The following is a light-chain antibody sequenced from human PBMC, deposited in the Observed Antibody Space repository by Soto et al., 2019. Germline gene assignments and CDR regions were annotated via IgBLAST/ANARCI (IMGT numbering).Light chain of an antibody. J-gene: IGKJ4*01. CDR2: KAS. CDR1: QSVSTW. Sequence: DSQMTQSPPTLAASVGDRVTITCRASQSVSTWLAWYQQKPGKPPKLLIYKASILQSGVSSRFSGSGSGTDFTLTISGLQPDDFATYYCQQYGRYPVTFGGGTKVDIK. V-gene: IGKV1-5*03. CDR3: QQYGRYPVT.